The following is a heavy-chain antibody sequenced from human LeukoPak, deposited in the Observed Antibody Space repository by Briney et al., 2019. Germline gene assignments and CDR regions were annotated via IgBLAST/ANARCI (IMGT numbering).Heavy chain of an antibody. J-gene: IGHJ6*03. CDR2: ISTYNGNT. Sequence: ASVKVSCKASGYTFTTYGISWVRQAPGQGLEWVGWISTYNGNTNYAQKLQGRVTITADESTSTAYMELSSLRSEDTAVYYCARDLGDGYNSWYYYMDVWGKGTTVTISS. CDR1: GYTFTTYG. D-gene: IGHD5-24*01. CDR3: ARDLGDGYNSWYYYMDV. V-gene: IGHV1-18*01.